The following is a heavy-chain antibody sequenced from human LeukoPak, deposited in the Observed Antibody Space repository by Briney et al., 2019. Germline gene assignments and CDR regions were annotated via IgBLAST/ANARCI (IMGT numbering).Heavy chain of an antibody. CDR2: IYPGDSEA. CDR1: GYSFTNFW. CDR3: ARHPGVPDYAMDV. Sequence: GESLKISCKGSGYSFTNFWIGWVRQMPGKGLEWMGIIYPGDSEARYNPSFQDQVTLSVDKAIRTAYMQWNSLKTSDTAIYYCARHPGVPDYAMDVWGQGTTVTVSS. D-gene: IGHD3-10*01. V-gene: IGHV5-51*01. J-gene: IGHJ6*02.